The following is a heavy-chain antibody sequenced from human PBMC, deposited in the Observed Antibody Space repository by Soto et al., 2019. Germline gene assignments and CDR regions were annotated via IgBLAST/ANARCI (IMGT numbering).Heavy chain of an antibody. CDR1: GYSFTSYW. Sequence: EVQLVQSGAEVKKPGESLRISCKGSGYSFTSYWISWVRQMPGKGLEWMGRSDPSDSYTNYSPAFQGHVTTSADKSSSTAYLQWSSLKATDTATYYCARLEAHLPNDNSLGWFDPWGQGPLVTVSS. V-gene: IGHV5-10-1*03. CDR3: ARLEAHLPNDNSLGWFDP. J-gene: IGHJ5*02. CDR2: SDPSDSYT. D-gene: IGHD3-22*01.